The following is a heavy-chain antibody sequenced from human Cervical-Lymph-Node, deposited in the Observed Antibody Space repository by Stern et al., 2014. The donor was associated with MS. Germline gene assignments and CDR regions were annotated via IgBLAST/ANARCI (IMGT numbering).Heavy chain of an antibody. CDR3: ARATDL. J-gene: IGHJ5*02. CDR1: GASITSHF. V-gene: IGHV4-59*11. Sequence: QVQLQESGPGLLRPSETLSLTCNVSGASITSHFWSWIRQPPGKGLEWIGYIYYRGTTINNASLKGRVAISINTSKTQFSLRLSSVTAADTAVYYCARATDLWGQGILVTVSS. CDR2: IYYRGTT.